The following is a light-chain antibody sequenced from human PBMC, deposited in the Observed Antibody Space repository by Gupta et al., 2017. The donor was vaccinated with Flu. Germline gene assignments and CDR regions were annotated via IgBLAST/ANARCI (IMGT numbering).Light chain of an antibody. CDR1: QSVSSSY. V-gene: IGKV3-20*01. J-gene: IGKJ2*01. CDR3: QQYGSLGYT. CDR2: GAS. Sequence: GTLSLSPGERATLSCRASQSVSSSYLAWYQQKPGQAPRLLIYGASSRATGIPDRFSGSGSGTDFTLTISRLEPEDLAVYYCQQYGSLGYTFGQGTKLEIK.